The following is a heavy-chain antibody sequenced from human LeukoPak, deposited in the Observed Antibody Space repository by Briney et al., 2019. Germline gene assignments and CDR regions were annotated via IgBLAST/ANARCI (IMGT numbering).Heavy chain of an antibody. V-gene: IGHV1-58*01. Sequence: SVKVSCMASGFTFTSSAVQWVRQARGQRLEWIGWIVVGSGNTNYAQKFQERVTITRDMSTSTAYMELSSLRSEDTAVYYCAADLEAAATYDYWGQGTLVTVSS. J-gene: IGHJ4*02. CDR1: GFTFTSSA. CDR3: AADLEAAATYDY. CDR2: IVVGSGNT. D-gene: IGHD6-13*01.